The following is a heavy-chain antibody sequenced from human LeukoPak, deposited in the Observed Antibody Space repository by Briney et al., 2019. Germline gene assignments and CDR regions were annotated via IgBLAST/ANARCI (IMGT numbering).Heavy chain of an antibody. D-gene: IGHD3-22*01. CDR2: MSGSADHT. V-gene: IGHV3-23*01. CDR1: GFTFSSYA. J-gene: IGHJ4*02. Sequence: GGSLRLSCAASGFTFSSYAMSWVRQSPGKGLEWVSAMSGSADHTYYADSVKGRFTISRDNSKNTLYQQMNSLRAEDTAVYYCANLVFDSSGYSYFDYWGQGTLVTVSS. CDR3: ANLVFDSSGYSYFDY.